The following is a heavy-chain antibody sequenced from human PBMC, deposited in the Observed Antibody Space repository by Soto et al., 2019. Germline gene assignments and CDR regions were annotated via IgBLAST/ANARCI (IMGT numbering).Heavy chain of an antibody. CDR2: VSGSGDST. D-gene: IGHD3-10*01. V-gene: IGHV3-23*01. J-gene: IGHJ4*02. CDR1: GFTLSEYG. CDR3: ATSNYGERD. Sequence: ELQVLESGGGLVQPGGSLRLTRAASGFTLSEYGTSWVRQAPGKGLEWVSFVSGSGDSTYYTDSVKGRFTISRDSSKNTVCLQMNSLRAEDTAVYYCATSNYGERDWGQGTLVTVSS.